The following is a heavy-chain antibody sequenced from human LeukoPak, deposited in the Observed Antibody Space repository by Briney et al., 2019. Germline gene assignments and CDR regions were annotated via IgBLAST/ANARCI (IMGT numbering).Heavy chain of an antibody. Sequence: SPSETLSLTCTVSGASISGSGYYWGWIRQPPGKGLEWIGNIYDSGSTYYNASLQSRVTISIDTSKNQFSLRLSSATAADTAMYYCAKSGGYGLIDYWGQGTLVTVSS. V-gene: IGHV4-39*01. CDR1: GASISGSGYY. D-gene: IGHD1-26*01. CDR2: IYDSGST. J-gene: IGHJ4*02. CDR3: AKSGGYGLIDY.